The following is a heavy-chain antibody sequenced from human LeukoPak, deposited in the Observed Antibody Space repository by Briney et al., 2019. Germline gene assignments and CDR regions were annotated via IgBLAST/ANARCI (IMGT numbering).Heavy chain of an antibody. CDR1: GFTFSSYA. J-gene: IGHJ4*02. CDR3: ARGSYYDSSGYDY. CDR2: IPYDGSNK. D-gene: IGHD3-22*01. Sequence: PGGSLRLSCAASGFTFSSYAMHWVRQAPGKGLEWVAVIPYDGSNKYYADSVKGRFTISRDNSKNTLYLQMNSLRAEDTAVYYCARGSYYDSSGYDYLGQGTLVTVSS. V-gene: IGHV3-30-3*01.